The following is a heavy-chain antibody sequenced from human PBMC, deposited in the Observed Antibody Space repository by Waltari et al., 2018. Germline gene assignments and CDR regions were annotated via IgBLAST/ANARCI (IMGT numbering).Heavy chain of an antibody. Sequence: EVQLVESGGGLVQPGGSLRLSCAASGFTFRTYWMSWFRQAPGKGLEWVANIKQDGSEKYYVDSVKGRFTISRDNAKNSLYLQMNSLRAEDTAVYYCANQAGYGDYSYYYYGMDVWGQGTTVTVSS. J-gene: IGHJ6*02. D-gene: IGHD4-17*01. V-gene: IGHV3-7*03. CDR2: IKQDGSEK. CDR3: ANQAGYGDYSYYYYGMDV. CDR1: GFTFRTYW.